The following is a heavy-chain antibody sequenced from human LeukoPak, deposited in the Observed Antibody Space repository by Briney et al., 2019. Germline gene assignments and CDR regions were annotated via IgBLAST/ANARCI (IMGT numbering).Heavy chain of an antibody. D-gene: IGHD3-10*01. CDR2: IRSKAYGGTT. CDR3: TRDYYYGSGSYYNVGYYYYYMDV. Sequence: GGSLRLSCTASGFTFGDYAMSWVRQAPGKGLEWVGFIRSKAYGGTTEYAASVKGRFTISRDDSKSIAYLQMNSLKTEDTAVYYCTRDYYYGSGSYYNVGYYYYYMDVWGKGTTVTVSS. V-gene: IGHV3-49*04. J-gene: IGHJ6*03. CDR1: GFTFGDYA.